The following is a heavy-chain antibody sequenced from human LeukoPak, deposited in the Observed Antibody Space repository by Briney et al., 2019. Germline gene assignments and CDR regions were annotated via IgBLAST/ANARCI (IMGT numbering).Heavy chain of an antibody. J-gene: IGHJ3*02. Sequence: SETLSLTCAVSGGSISSSNWWSWVRPPPGKGLEWIGEIYHSGSTNYNPSLKSRVTISVDKSKNQFSLKLSSVTAADTAVYYCARYYDSSGYGWPIGAFDIWGQGTMVTVSS. CDR3: ARYYDSSGYGWPIGAFDI. V-gene: IGHV4-4*02. D-gene: IGHD3-22*01. CDR2: IYHSGST. CDR1: GGSISSSNW.